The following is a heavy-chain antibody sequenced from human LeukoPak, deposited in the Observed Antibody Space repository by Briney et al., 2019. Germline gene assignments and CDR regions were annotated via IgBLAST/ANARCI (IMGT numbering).Heavy chain of an antibody. CDR2: IYYSGDT. CDR3: VRGPYGASISKWFDP. D-gene: IGHD4/OR15-4a*01. CDR1: RGSISGYS. Sequence: SETLSLTCAVSRGSISGYSWSWIRQSPGGGLEWIGYIYYSGDTAYNPSLRSRVTMSVDTSKNQFSLQLRSMTTADTAVYYCVRGPYGASISKWFDPWGQGTQVIVSP. V-gene: IGHV4-59*01. J-gene: IGHJ5*02.